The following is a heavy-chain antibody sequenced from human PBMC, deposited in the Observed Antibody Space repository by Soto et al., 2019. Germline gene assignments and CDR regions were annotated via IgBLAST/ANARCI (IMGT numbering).Heavy chain of an antibody. D-gene: IGHD3-10*01. CDR2: IIPMYGPA. V-gene: IGHV1-69*01. CDR1: GGTFSSYA. CDR3: ARVTSMVRGVIDNWFDP. J-gene: IGHJ5*02. Sequence: QVPLVQSGAEVKKPGSSVTVSCKASGGTFSSYAIHWVRQAPGQGLEWMGGIIPMYGPAKYAQRFQGRVTITADESTTTVYMDLTSLASQDTAAYYCARVTSMVRGVIDNWFDPWGHGTLVTVSS.